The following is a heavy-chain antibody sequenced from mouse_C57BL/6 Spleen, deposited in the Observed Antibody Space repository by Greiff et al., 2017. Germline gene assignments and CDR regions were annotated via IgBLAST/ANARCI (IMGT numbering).Heavy chain of an antibody. Sequence: QVQLKQPGAELVMPGASVKLSCKASGYTFTSYWMHWVKQRPGQGLEWIGEIDPSDSYTNYNQKFKGKSTLTVDKSSSTAYMQLSSLTSEDSAVYYCARSPYGYAMDYWGQGTSVTVSS. CDR2: IDPSDSYT. D-gene: IGHD1-1*01. J-gene: IGHJ4*01. CDR1: GYTFTSYW. V-gene: IGHV1-69*01. CDR3: ARSPYGYAMDY.